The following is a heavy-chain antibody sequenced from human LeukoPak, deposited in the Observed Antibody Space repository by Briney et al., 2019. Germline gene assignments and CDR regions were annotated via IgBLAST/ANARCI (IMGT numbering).Heavy chain of an antibody. CDR1: GGSISSSSYY. D-gene: IGHD3-10*01. V-gene: IGHV4-39*07. Sequence: SETLSLTCTVSGGSISSSSYYWGWIRQPPGKGLEWIGSIYYSGSTYYNPSLKSRVTISVDTSKNQFSLKLSSVTAADTAVYYCARENFMVRGVSIDYWGQGTLVTVSS. J-gene: IGHJ4*02. CDR3: ARENFMVRGVSIDY. CDR2: IYYSGST.